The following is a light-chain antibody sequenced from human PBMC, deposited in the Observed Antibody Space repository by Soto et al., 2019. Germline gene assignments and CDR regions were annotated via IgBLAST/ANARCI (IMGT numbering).Light chain of an antibody. CDR2: RSD. J-gene: IGLJ2*01. CDR1: SSNIGSNH. V-gene: IGLV1-47*01. CDR3: SARDDSLSGVV. Sequence: QSVLTQPPSTSGTPGQRVTISCSGSSSNIGSNHVYWYQQFPGMAPKILMYRSDQRPTGVPDRFSGAKSGTSASLAISGLRSDDEADYYCSARDDSLSGVVFGGGTKLTVL.